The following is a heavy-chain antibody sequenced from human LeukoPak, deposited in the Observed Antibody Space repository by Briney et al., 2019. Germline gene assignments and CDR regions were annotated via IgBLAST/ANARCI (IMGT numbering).Heavy chain of an antibody. V-gene: IGHV4-39*01. J-gene: IGHJ5*02. CDR3: ARHAGYCSGGSCYACWFDP. Sequence: SETLSPTCTVSGGSISSSSYYWGWIRQPPGKGLEWIGSIYYSGSTYYNPSLKSRVTISVDTSKNQFSLKLSSVTAADTAVYYCARHAGYCSGGSCYACWFDPWGQGTLVTVSS. CDR2: IYYSGST. D-gene: IGHD2-15*01. CDR1: GGSISSSSYY.